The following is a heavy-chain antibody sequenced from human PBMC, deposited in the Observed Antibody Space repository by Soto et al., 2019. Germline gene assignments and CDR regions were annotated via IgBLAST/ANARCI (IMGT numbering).Heavy chain of an antibody. Sequence: EVQLLESGGGLVQPGGSLRLSCAASGFTFSSYTMSWVRQGPGKGLEWVSGISSSGGSTVYADSVKGRFTISRDNFKNTLYLQMYSLRAEDTAVYYCAKGWGDYWGQGTPVTVSS. J-gene: IGHJ4*02. CDR3: AKGWGDY. V-gene: IGHV3-23*01. CDR2: ISSSGGST. D-gene: IGHD7-27*01. CDR1: GFTFSSYT.